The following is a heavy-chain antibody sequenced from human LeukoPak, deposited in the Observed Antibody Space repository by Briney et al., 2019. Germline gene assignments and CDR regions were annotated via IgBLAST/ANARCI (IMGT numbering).Heavy chain of an antibody. J-gene: IGHJ2*01. D-gene: IGHD5-24*01. CDR3: ARDSNYASYL. CDR2: INHSGST. CDR1: GGSFSGYY. V-gene: IGHV4-34*01. Sequence: SETLSLTCAVYGGSFSGYYWSWIRQPPGKGLEWIGEINHSGSTNYNPSLKSRVTISVDGSKNQFSLKLSSVTAADTAVYYCARDSNYASYLWGRGTLVTVSS.